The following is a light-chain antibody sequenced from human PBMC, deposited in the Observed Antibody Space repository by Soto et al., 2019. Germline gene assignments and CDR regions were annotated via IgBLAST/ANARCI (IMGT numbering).Light chain of an antibody. CDR2: GNT. V-gene: IGLV1-40*01. CDR3: AAWDDSLSGRWV. CDR1: SFNIGAAYD. J-gene: IGLJ3*02. Sequence: QSVLTQPPSVSGAPGQRVTISCTGSSFNIGAAYDVHWYQQLPGTAPKLLIYGNTNRPSGVPDRFSGSKSGTSASLAISGLRSEDEADYYCAAWDDSLSGRWVFGGGTKLTVL.